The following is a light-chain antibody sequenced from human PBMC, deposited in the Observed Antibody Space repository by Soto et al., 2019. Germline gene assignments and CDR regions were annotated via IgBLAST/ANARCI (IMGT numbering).Light chain of an antibody. Sequence: QSVLTKPPSASGTPGQRVTISCPGGSSNIGTNPVSWYQPLPGTAPKLLIYGNNQRPSSVPDRFSGSKSGTSASLAISGLQSDDEADYYCAGWDRCLNGYVLGTGTKVTVL. CDR2: GNN. CDR1: SSNIGTNP. J-gene: IGLJ1*01. CDR3: AGWDRCLNGYV. V-gene: IGLV1-44*01.